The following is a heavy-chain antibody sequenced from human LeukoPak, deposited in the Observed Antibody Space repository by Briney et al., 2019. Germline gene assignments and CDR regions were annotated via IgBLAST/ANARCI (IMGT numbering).Heavy chain of an antibody. Sequence: SQTLSLTCSVSGDSVSGGGNCWSWLRQHPGKGLEWIGYIFYSGATYYNPSLTSRVSISVHTSKNQFSLRLSSVTAADTAVYYCARYSPIGPFDYWGQRTLVPVSS. CDR2: IFYSGAT. V-gene: IGHV4-31*03. CDR1: GDSVSGGGNC. J-gene: IGHJ4*02. CDR3: ARYSPIGPFDY. D-gene: IGHD2/OR15-2a*01.